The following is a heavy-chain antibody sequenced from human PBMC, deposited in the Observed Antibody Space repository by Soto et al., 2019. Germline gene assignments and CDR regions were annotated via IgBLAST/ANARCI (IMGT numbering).Heavy chain of an antibody. CDR1: GYSFTNYR. Sequence: GESLKICCKGSGYSFTNYRIGWVRQMPGKGLEWMGILYPGDSETRYSPSLQGQVTISADKSISTAYLQWSSLKASDTAMYYCARQGAGYCSSTSCYHYYYYGMDVWGQGTTVTVSS. V-gene: IGHV5-51*01. D-gene: IGHD2-2*01. CDR3: ARQGAGYCSSTSCYHYYYYGMDV. CDR2: LYPGDSET. J-gene: IGHJ6*02.